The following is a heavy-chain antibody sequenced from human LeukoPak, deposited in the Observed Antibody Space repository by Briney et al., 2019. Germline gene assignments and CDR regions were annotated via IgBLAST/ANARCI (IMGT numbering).Heavy chain of an antibody. CDR2: ISAYNGNT. D-gene: IGHD3-10*01. J-gene: IGHJ4*02. CDR3: ARDFPLTMVRGVIGEIDY. CDR1: GYTFTSYG. V-gene: IGHV1-18*01. Sequence: ASVKVSCKASGYTFTSYGISWVRQAPGQGLEWMGWISAYNGNTNYAQKLQGRVTMTTDTSTSTAYMELRSLRSDDTAVYYCARDFPLTMVRGVIGEIDYWGQGTLVTVSS.